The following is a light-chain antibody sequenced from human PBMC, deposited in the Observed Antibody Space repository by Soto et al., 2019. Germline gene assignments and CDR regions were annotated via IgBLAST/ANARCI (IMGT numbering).Light chain of an antibody. V-gene: IGLV2-14*03. J-gene: IGLJ1*01. CDR3: SSYTPSNTRQIV. Sequence: QSVLTQPASVSGSPGQSITISCTGTSSDVGGYNYVSWYQHHPGKAPKLMIFDVSNRPSGVSNRFSGSKSGNTASLTISGLQPEDEADSYCSSYTPSNTRQIVFGTGTKVTVL. CDR2: DVS. CDR1: SSDVGGYNY.